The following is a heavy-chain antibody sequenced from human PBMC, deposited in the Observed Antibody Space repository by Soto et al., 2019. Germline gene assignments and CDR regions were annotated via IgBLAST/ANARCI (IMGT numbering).Heavy chain of an antibody. CDR3: GLAPDP. CDR1: GYTFTSYG. CDR2: ISAYNGNT. Sequence: ASVKVSCKASGYTFTSYGISWVRQAPGQGLEWMGWISAYNGNTNYAQKLQGRVTMTRNTSISTAYMELSSLRSEDTAVYYCGLAPDPWGQGTLVTVSS. J-gene: IGHJ5*02. V-gene: IGHV1-18*01.